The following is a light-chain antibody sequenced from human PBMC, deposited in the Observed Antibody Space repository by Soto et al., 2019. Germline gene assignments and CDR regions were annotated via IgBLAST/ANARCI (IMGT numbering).Light chain of an antibody. J-gene: IGLJ2*01. Sequence: QSVLTQPPSASGSPGQSVTISCTGTRSVVGGSNYVSWYQHHPGKAPKLIIYEVTKRPSGVPHRFSGSKSGNTASLTVFGLQADDEADYYCSSYGGSNNLLFGGGTKLTVL. CDR3: SSYGGSNNLL. CDR1: RSVVGGSNY. CDR2: EVT. V-gene: IGLV2-8*01.